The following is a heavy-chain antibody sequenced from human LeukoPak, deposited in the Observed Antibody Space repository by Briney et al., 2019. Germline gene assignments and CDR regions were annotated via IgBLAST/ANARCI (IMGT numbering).Heavy chain of an antibody. CDR3: ARGPSFWIRRFDY. CDR2: INHSSST. CDR1: GGSFSGYY. J-gene: IGHJ4*02. D-gene: IGHD3-3*01. V-gene: IGHV4-34*01. Sequence: SETLSLTCAVYGGSFSGYYWSWIRQPPGKGREWIGEINHSSSTNYNPSLKIRVTISVDTSKNQSSLKLSSVTAADTAVYYCARGPSFWIRRFDYWGQGTLVTVSS.